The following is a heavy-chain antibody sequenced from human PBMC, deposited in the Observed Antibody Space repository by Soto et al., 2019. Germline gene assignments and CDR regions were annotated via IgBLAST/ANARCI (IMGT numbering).Heavy chain of an antibody. V-gene: IGHV4-59*08. Sequence: SETLSLTCTVSGGSISSYYWSWIRQPPGKGLEWIGYIYYSGSTNYNPSLKSRVTISVDTSKNQFSLKLSSVTAADTAVYYCARRGEYSGYDPHFDYWGQGTLVTVSS. CDR3: ARRGEYSGYDPHFDY. D-gene: IGHD5-12*01. CDR1: GGSISSYY. CDR2: IYYSGST. J-gene: IGHJ4*02.